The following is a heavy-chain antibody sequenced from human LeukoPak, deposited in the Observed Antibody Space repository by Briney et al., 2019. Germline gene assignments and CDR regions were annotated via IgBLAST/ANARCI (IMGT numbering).Heavy chain of an antibody. V-gene: IGHV4-59*01. CDR2: IYYSGST. D-gene: IGHD3-22*01. Sequence: SETLSLTCTVSGGSISSYYWSWIRQPPGKGLEWIGYIYYSGSTNYNPSLKSRVTISVDTSKDQFSLKLSSVTAADTAVYYCARDYYDSSGPSYWGQGTLVTVSS. CDR3: ARDYYDSSGPSY. J-gene: IGHJ4*02. CDR1: GGSISSYY.